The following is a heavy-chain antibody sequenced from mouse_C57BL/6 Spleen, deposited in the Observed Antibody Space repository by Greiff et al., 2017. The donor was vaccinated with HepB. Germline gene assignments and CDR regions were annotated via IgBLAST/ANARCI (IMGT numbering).Heavy chain of an antibody. CDR1: GYAFSSSW. V-gene: IGHV1-82*01. J-gene: IGHJ4*01. CDR2: IYPGDGDT. D-gene: IGHD6-1*01. Sequence: QVQLKQSGPELVKPGASVKISCKASGYAFSSSWMNWVKQRPGKGLEWIGRIYPGDGDTNYNGKFKGKATLTADKSSSTAYMQLSSLTSEDSAVYFCARSRQSYYAMDYWGQGTSVTVSS. CDR3: ARSRQSYYAMDY.